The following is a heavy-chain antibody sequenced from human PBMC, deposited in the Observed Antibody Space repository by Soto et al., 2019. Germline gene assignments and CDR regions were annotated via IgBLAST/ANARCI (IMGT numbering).Heavy chain of an antibody. D-gene: IGHD3-10*01. V-gene: IGHV4-4*02. CDR3: ARGTLIGSSTRNWFDP. CDR2: IFHNGRT. Sequence: QVHLEESGPGLVRPSGTLSLTCNVSGVPISSYDWWTWVRQTPGKGMEWVGEIFHNGRTNYNPYLKHQVSLSVDKSKNQFSLNLQSLTAADTAVYYCARGTLIGSSTRNWFDPWGQGTQVTVSS. CDR1: GVPISSYDW. J-gene: IGHJ5*02.